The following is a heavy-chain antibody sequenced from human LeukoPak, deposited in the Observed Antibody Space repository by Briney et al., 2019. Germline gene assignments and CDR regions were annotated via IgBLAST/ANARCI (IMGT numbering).Heavy chain of an antibody. J-gene: IGHJ4*02. CDR3: VRDLTGGSGD. CDR1: GYTFTDYY. Sequence: ASVKVSCKASGYTFTDYYMHWVRQAPGQTFEWMAWINPKSGDTHYTQKFQGRVTVTTDTSITSVYMELSGLQSDDTAVYYCVRDLTGGSGDWGQGTLVTVSS. CDR2: INPKSGDT. V-gene: IGHV1-2*02. D-gene: IGHD6-19*01.